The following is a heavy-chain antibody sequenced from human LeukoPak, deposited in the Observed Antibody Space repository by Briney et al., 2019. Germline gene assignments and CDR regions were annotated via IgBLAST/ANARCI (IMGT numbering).Heavy chain of an antibody. CDR2: IYPGDSDV. J-gene: IGHJ4*02. CDR3: ARQGVYRDFDY. D-gene: IGHD4-11*01. CDR1: GYTFTSYW. Sequence: GESLKISCRGSGYTFTSYWLAWVRQMPGKGLGWMGIIYPGDSDVRYSPSFQGQVTISADKSLSTAYLQWSSLQASDTAMYYCARQGVYRDFDYWGQGTLVSVSS. V-gene: IGHV5-51*01.